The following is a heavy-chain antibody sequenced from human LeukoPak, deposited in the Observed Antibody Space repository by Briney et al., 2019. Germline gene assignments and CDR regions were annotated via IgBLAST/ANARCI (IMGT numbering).Heavy chain of an antibody. D-gene: IGHD3-22*01. V-gene: IGHV4-59*02. CDR3: ARSSSGYYSFDY. CDR2: IYHSGYA. Sequence: AETLSLTCSVSGGSVSSNYWAWLRQPPGKGPERIGYIYHSGYAKYNPSFKSRVTMSVDTSKSQFSLQLTSVTAADTAVYYCARSSSGYYSFDYWGQGTLVTVSS. J-gene: IGHJ4*02. CDR1: GGSVSSNY.